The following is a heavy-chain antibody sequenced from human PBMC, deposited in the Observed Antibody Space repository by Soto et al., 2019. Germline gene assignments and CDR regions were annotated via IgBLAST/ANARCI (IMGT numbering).Heavy chain of an antibody. CDR1: GGSISSGGYY. J-gene: IGHJ4*02. Sequence: QVQLQESGPGLVKPSQTLSLTCTVSGGSISSGGYYWSWIRQHPGKGLEWIGYIYYSGSTYYHPSLKSRVTISVDSSKTQFSLGLSSVTAADMAVYYCATDSSDYKGSVYWGQGTLVTVSS. D-gene: IGHD3-22*01. V-gene: IGHV4-31*03. CDR2: IYYSGST. CDR3: ATDSSDYKGSVY.